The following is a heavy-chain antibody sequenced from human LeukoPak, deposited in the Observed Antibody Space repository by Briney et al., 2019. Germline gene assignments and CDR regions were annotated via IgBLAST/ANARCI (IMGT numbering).Heavy chain of an antibody. Sequence: GGSLRLSCAASGFTFGTYGVHWVRQAPGEGLEWVSFISGSGLSTYYADSVKGRFTISRDNSKNTLYLQMNSLRAEDTAIYYCAKDSSRVVPHQGLFDFWGQGTLVTVSS. CDR2: ISGSGLST. V-gene: IGHV3-23*01. CDR3: AKDSSRVVPHQGLFDF. D-gene: IGHD2-15*01. CDR1: GFTFGTYG. J-gene: IGHJ4*02.